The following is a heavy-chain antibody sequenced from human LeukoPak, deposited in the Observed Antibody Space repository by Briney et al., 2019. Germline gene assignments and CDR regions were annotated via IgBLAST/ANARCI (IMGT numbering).Heavy chain of an antibody. D-gene: IGHD1-26*01. CDR3: AKDRSGNYYGTLDY. CDR1: GSTFSSYA. CDR2: ISASGVNT. Sequence: GGSLRLSCAASGSTFSSYALSWVRPSPERGLEWGSAISASGVNTYYADSVKGRFTISRDNSKNTLFLQMNSLRAEDTAIYYCAKDRSGNYYGTLDYWGQGTLVTVSS. V-gene: IGHV3-23*01. J-gene: IGHJ4*02.